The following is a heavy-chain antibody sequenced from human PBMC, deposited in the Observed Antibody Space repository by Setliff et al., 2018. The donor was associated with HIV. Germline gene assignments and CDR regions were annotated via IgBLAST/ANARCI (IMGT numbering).Heavy chain of an antibody. CDR3: ARDSYGPSSFDY. V-gene: IGHV3-21*01. J-gene: IGHJ4*02. Sequence: TGGSLRLSCAASGFTFSSYSMNWVRQAPGKGLEWVSSISSSSTYIYYADSMKGRFTISRDNAKNSLFLQMNSLRAEDTAVYYCARDSYGPSSFDYWGQGILVTVSS. CDR2: ISSSSTYI. CDR1: GFTFSSYS. D-gene: IGHD5-18*01.